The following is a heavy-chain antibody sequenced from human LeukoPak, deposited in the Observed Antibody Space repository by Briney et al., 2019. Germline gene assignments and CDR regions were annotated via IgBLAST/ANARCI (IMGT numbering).Heavy chain of an antibody. Sequence: GGSLRLSCAASGFTFSSYWMHWVCQAPGKGLVWVSRINSDGSSTSYADSVKGRFTISRDNAKNTLYLQMNSLRAEDTAVYYCARDGYDFWSGYYYYYYYMDVWGKGTTVTVSS. CDR2: INSDGSST. CDR3: ARDGYDFWSGYYYYYYYMDV. J-gene: IGHJ6*03. CDR1: GFTFSSYW. V-gene: IGHV3-74*01. D-gene: IGHD3-3*01.